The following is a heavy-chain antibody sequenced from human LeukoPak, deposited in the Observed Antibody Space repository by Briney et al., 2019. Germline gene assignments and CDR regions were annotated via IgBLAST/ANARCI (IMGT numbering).Heavy chain of an antibody. D-gene: IGHD3-22*01. CDR2: IYTSGST. CDR3: AREYYDSSGYFDY. CDR1: GVSISSGSYY. Sequence: SQTLSLTCTVSGVSISSGSYYWSWIRQPAGKGLEWIGRIYTSGSTNYNPSLKSRVTISVDTSKNQFSLKLSSVTAADTAVYYCAREYYDSSGYFDYWGQGTLVTVSS. J-gene: IGHJ4*02. V-gene: IGHV4-61*02.